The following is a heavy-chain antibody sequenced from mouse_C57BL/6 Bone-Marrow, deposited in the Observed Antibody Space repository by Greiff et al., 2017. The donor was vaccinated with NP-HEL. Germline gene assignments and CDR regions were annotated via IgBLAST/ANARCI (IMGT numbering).Heavy chain of an antibody. CDR2: IDPENGDT. CDR3: TTRRFDV. Sequence: PLQQSGAELVRPGASVKLSCTASGFNIKDDYMHWVKQRPEQGLEWIGWIDPENGDTEYASKFQGKATITADTSSNTAYLQLSSLTSEDTAVYYCTTRRFDVWGTGTTVTVSS. V-gene: IGHV14-4*01. J-gene: IGHJ1*03. CDR1: GFNIKDDY.